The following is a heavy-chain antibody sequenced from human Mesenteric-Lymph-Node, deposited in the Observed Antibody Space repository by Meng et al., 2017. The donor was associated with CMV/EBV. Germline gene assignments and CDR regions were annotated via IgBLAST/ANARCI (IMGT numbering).Heavy chain of an antibody. D-gene: IGHD3-3*01. CDR1: GFTFSSYA. J-gene: IGHJ4*02. V-gene: IGHV3-23*01. CDR2: ISGSGGST. CDR3: AKKGVSTIFGVVIVFGYFDY. Sequence: GESLKISCAASGFTFSSYAMSWVRQAPGKGLEWVSAISGSGGSTYYADSVKGRFTISRDNSKNTLYLQMNSLRAEDTAVYYCAKKGVSTIFGVVIVFGYFDYWGQGTLVTVSS.